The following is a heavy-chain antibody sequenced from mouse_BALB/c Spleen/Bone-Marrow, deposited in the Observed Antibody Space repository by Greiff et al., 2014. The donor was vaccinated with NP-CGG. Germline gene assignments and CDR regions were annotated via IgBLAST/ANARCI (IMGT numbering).Heavy chain of an antibody. D-gene: IGHD4-1*01. J-gene: IGHJ4*01. CDR1: GYSITSYYS. V-gene: IGHV3-1*02. CDR3: ARFAGTPYTMDY. CDR2: IHYSGTT. Sequence: VQLKESGPDLVKPSQSLSLTCTVTGYSITSYYSWHWIRQFPGNKLEWMGYIHYSGTTAYNPSPKSRISITRDTSNNQFFLQLNSVTTEDTATYYCARFAGTPYTMDYWGQGTSVTVSS.